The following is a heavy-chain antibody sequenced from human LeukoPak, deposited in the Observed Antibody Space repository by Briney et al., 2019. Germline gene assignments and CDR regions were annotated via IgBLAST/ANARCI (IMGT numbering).Heavy chain of an antibody. V-gene: IGHV3-15*01. J-gene: IGHJ4*02. CDR2: IKSKTDGGTT. Sequence: KAGGSLRLSCAASGFTFSNAWMSWVRQAPGKGLEWVGRIKSKTDGGTTDYAAPVKGRFTISRDDPKNTLYLQMNSLKTEDTAVYYCTTWVYYGSGGDYWGQGTLVTVSS. CDR1: GFTFSNAW. D-gene: IGHD3-10*01. CDR3: TTWVYYGSGGDY.